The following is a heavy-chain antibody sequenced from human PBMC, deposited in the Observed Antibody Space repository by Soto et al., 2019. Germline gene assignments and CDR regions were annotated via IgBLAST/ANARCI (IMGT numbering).Heavy chain of an antibody. V-gene: IGHV1-69*13. D-gene: IGHD5-12*01. CDR3: ARGPNSGFYVTPDY. CDR1: GVTFSNYA. CDR2: IIPISGTT. Sequence: ASVKVSCKASGVTFSNYAISWVRQAPGQWLEWMGGIIPISGTTNYAQKFQGKVTITADESTSTAYMELSSLRSEDTAIYYCARGPNSGFYVTPDYWGQGTLVTVSS. J-gene: IGHJ4*02.